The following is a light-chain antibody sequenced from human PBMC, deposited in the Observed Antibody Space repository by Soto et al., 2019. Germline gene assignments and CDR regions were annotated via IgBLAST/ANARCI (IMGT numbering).Light chain of an antibody. CDR2: EAS. CDR1: QSISSW. Sequence: IQMTQSPSTLSASVGDRVSLTCRASQSISSWLAWYQQKPGKAPKLLISEASTLEGDVPSRFSGSGSGTEFTLTISSLQPDDFATYYCQQYNTFSPWTFGQGTRVE. J-gene: IGKJ1*01. CDR3: QQYNTFSPWT. V-gene: IGKV1-5*03.